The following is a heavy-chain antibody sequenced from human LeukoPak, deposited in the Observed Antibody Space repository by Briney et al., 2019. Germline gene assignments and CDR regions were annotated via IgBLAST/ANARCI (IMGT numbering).Heavy chain of an antibody. J-gene: IGHJ4*02. D-gene: IGHD3-3*01. Sequence: GGSLRLSCAASGFTFSSYAMSWVRQAPGKGLEWVSAISGSGGSTYYADSVKGRFTISRDNSKNTLYLQMNSLRAEDTAVYYCAKVGLITIFGVVITRKYYFDYWGQGTLVTVSS. CDR1: GFTFSSYA. CDR3: AKVGLITIFGVVITRKYYFDY. V-gene: IGHV3-23*01. CDR2: ISGSGGST.